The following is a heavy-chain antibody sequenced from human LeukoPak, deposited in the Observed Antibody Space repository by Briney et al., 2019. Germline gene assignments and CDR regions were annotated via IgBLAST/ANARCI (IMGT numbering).Heavy chain of an antibody. D-gene: IGHD3-10*01. CDR2: INSDGSTT. V-gene: IGHV3-74*01. CDR3: AKDGAWIGEKKANMDV. J-gene: IGHJ6*03. Sequence: GGPLRVSCAASGYTFSSYWMHWVRQAPGKGLVWVSRINSDGSTTSYADSVKGRFTISRDNSKNTLYLQMNSLRAEDTAVYYCAKDGAWIGEKKANMDVWGKGTTV. CDR1: GYTFSSYW.